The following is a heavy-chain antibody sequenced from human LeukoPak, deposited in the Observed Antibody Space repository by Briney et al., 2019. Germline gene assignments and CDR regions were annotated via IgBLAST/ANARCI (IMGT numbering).Heavy chain of an antibody. D-gene: IGHD5-18*01. CDR3: ARPDSYGHGYFDY. CDR2: ISSSGSTI. V-gene: IGHV3-11*01. J-gene: IGHJ4*02. Sequence: PGGTLRLSCAASGFTFSDYYMSWIRQAPGKGLEWVSYISSSGSTIYYADSVKGRFTISRDNAKNSLYLQMNSLRAEDTAVYYCARPDSYGHGYFDYWGQGTLVTVSS. CDR1: GFTFSDYY.